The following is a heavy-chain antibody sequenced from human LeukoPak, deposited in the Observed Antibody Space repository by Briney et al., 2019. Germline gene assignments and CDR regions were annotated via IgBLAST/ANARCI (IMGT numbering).Heavy chain of an antibody. CDR1: GGSISSYY. Sequence: SETLSLTCTVAGGSISSYYWSWIRQPPGKGLEWIGYIYYSGSTNYNPSLKSRVTISVDTSKNQFSLKLSSVTAADTAVYYCARDSSGWDFAYWGQGTLVTVSS. J-gene: IGHJ4*02. CDR2: IYYSGST. V-gene: IGHV4-59*01. CDR3: ARDSSGWDFAY. D-gene: IGHD6-19*01.